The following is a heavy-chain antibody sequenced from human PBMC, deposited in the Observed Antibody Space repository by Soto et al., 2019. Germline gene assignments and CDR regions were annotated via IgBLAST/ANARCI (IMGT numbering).Heavy chain of an antibody. V-gene: IGHV3-48*02. CDR3: ARDLSSYNYGSRQDY. CDR2: YSSSRDTM. Sequence: PGVSRRLSSPASAFTFSSYSMNCVRQAQGKGRECVSYYSSSRDTMYDADSVKGRFTIARDNTNDSLHLQMDSLRDENTAIYYCARDLSSYNYGSRQDYWGQGTMVTVYS. CDR1: AFTFSSYS. J-gene: IGHJ4*02. D-gene: IGHD5-18*01.